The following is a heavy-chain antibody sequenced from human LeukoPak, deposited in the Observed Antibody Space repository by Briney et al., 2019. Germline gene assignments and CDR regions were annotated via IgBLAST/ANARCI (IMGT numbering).Heavy chain of an antibody. Sequence: GGSLRLSCAASGFTFSSYWMHWVRQAPGKGLVWVSRINSDGSSTSYADSVKGRFTIPRDNAKNTLYLQMNSLRAEDTAVYYCARGLAQGIAVAGSLYYYYYMDVWGKGTTVTVSS. CDR1: GFTFSSYW. J-gene: IGHJ6*03. D-gene: IGHD6-19*01. CDR3: ARGLAQGIAVAGSLYYYYYMDV. V-gene: IGHV3-74*01. CDR2: INSDGSST.